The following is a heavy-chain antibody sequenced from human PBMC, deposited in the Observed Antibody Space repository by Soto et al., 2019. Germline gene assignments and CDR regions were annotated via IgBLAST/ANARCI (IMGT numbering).Heavy chain of an antibody. D-gene: IGHD2-2*01. CDR3: ALGGASTSPVVYYGMDV. Sequence: GASVKVSCKASGDAFSSYTISGVRQAPGQGLEWMGRIIPILGIANYAQKFQGRVTLTADKSTSTAYMELSSLRSEDTAVYYCALGGASTSPVVYYGMDVWGQGTTVTVSS. J-gene: IGHJ6*02. CDR2: IIPILGIA. V-gene: IGHV1-69*02. CDR1: GDAFSSYT.